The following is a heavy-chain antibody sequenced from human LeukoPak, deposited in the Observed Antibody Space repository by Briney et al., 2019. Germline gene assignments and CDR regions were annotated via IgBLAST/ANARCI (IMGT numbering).Heavy chain of an antibody. CDR3: ARRIQGMAPYYFDY. CDR2: INSDGGST. J-gene: IGHJ4*02. Sequence: GGSLRLSCTASGFTFSSYWMHWVRQAPGKGLAWVSRINSDGGSTSYADSVKGRFTISRDNAKNTLYLQMDSLRAEDTAVYYCARRIQGMAPYYFDYWGQGTLVTVSS. CDR1: GFTFSSYW. D-gene: IGHD5-24*01. V-gene: IGHV3-74*01.